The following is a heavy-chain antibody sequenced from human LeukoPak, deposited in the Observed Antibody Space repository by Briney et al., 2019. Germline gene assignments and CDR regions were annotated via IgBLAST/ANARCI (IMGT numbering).Heavy chain of an antibody. CDR1: GGTFRTYG. V-gene: IGHV1-69*13. CDR2: IIPIFGGT. J-gene: IGHJ6*03. CDR3: ARVITIGQPPYYYYMDV. Sequence: SVKVSCKASGGTFRTYGVSWVRQAPGQGLEWMGGIIPIFGGTSYAQKFQDRVTITADESTTVAYMDLSSLRFEDTAVYYCARVITIGQPPYYYYMDVWGKGATVTVSS. D-gene: IGHD3-10*01.